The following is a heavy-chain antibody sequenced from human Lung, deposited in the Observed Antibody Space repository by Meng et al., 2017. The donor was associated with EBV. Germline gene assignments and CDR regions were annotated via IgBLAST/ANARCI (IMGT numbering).Heavy chain of an antibody. J-gene: IGHJ5*02. CDR2: IYHSGNT. CDR3: ASLAAAGWFDP. V-gene: IGHV4-4*02. Sequence: QVHARELGPGLGKPSGALSITCAVSGGSISSSDWWSWVRQPPGKGLEWIGEIYHSGNTIYNPSLKSRVTISVDKSKNQFSLKVNSVTAADTAVYYCASLAAAGWFDPWGQGTLVTVSS. CDR1: GGSISSSDW. D-gene: IGHD6-13*01.